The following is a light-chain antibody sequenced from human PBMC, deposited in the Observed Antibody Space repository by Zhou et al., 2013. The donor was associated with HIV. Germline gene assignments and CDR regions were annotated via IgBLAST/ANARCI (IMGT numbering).Light chain of an antibody. Sequence: EIVMTQSPATLSVSPGERATLSCRASQSVSSNLAWYQQKPGQAPRLLIYGASTRATGIPARFSGSGSGTDFTLTISRLQSEDFAVYYCQQYKNWPPAITFGQGTRLEIK. CDR1: QSVSSN. CDR3: QQYKNWPPAIT. V-gene: IGKV3-15*01. CDR2: GAS. J-gene: IGKJ5*01.